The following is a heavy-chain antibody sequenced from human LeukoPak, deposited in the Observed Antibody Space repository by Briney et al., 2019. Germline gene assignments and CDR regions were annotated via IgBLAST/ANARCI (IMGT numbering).Heavy chain of an antibody. CDR3: ARVRICSGGSCYRFDP. CDR2: ISAYNGAT. V-gene: IGHV1-18*01. D-gene: IGHD2-15*01. CDR1: GYTLTSYG. J-gene: IGHJ5*02. Sequence: ASVKVSCKASGYTLTSYGFSWVRQAPEQGLEWMGWISAYNGATNYAQKVQGRVTMTTDTSTSTAYLELRSLRSDDTAVYYCARVRICSGGSCYRFDPWGQGTLVTVSS.